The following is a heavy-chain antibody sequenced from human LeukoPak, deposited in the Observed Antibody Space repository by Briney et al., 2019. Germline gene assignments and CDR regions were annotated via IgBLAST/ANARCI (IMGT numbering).Heavy chain of an antibody. J-gene: IGHJ4*02. V-gene: IGHV4-34*01. CDR2: INHSGST. CDR1: GGSFSGYY. Sequence: SETLSFTCAVYGGSFSGYYWSWIRQPPGKGLEWIGEINHSGSTNYNPSLKSRVTISVDTSKNQFSLKLSSVTAADTAVYYCARGFGGDCSSTSCYVDFDYWGQGTLVTVSS. CDR3: ARGFGGDCSSTSCYVDFDY. D-gene: IGHD2-2*01.